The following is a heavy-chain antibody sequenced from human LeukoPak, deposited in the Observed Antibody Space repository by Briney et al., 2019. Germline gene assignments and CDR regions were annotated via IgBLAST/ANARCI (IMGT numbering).Heavy chain of an antibody. Sequence: ASVKVSCKASGYTFSTYGISWLRQAPGQGLEWMGWISASNGNTNYAQKFQGRVTMTTDTSTSTLYMDVCNLRSVDTAVYYCARDNGYKSVDYWGQGTLVTVSS. CDR1: GYTFSTYG. J-gene: IGHJ4*02. CDR2: ISASNGNT. D-gene: IGHD1-14*01. CDR3: ARDNGYKSVDY. V-gene: IGHV1-18*01.